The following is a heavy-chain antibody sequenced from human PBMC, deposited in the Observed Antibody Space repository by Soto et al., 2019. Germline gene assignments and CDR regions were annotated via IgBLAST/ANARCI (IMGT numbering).Heavy chain of an antibody. Sequence: SETLSLTCSVSGASVDNYHWSWIRQSAGKGLEWIGRIAPSGSTNYNPSLKGRVTMSVDTSKTHFSLKMRSVTAADTAVYFCARDRSAAGPSNWFDPWGQGTLVTVSS. V-gene: IGHV4-4*07. D-gene: IGHD6-13*01. CDR3: ARDRSAAGPSNWFDP. J-gene: IGHJ5*02. CDR1: GASVDNYH. CDR2: IAPSGST.